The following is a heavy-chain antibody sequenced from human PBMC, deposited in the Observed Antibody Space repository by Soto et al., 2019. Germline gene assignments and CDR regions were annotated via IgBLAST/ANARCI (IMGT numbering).Heavy chain of an antibody. Sequence: QVQLQESGPGLVKPSQTLSLTCTVSGGSISSGGYYWSWIRQHPGKGLEWIGYIYYSGSTYYNPSLKIRVTISVDTSKNQFSLKLSSVTAADTAVYYCARDRGYGDYRGSGGWFDPWGQGTLVTVSS. V-gene: IGHV4-31*03. CDR2: IYYSGST. J-gene: IGHJ5*02. CDR1: GGSISSGGYY. D-gene: IGHD4-17*01. CDR3: ARDRGYGDYRGSGGWFDP.